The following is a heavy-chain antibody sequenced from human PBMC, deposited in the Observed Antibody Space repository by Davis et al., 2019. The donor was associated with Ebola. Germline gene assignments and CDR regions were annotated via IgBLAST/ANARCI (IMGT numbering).Heavy chain of an antibody. CDR2: IYYSGST. CDR3: ASGGPPYYYAMDV. Sequence: GSLRLSCTVSGGSISSYYWSWIRQPPGKGLEWIGYIYYSGSTNYNPSLKSRVTISVDTSKNQFSLKLSSVTAADTAVYYCASGGPPYYYAMDVWGQGTTVTVSS. J-gene: IGHJ6*02. CDR1: GGSISSYY. D-gene: IGHD4-23*01. V-gene: IGHV4-59*08.